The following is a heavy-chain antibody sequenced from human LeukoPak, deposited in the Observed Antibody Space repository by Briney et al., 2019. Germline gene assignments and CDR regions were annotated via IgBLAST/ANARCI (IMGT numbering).Heavy chain of an antibody. CDR1: GGSFSGYY. D-gene: IGHD5-18*01. J-gene: IGHJ4*02. Sequence: SETLSLTCAVYGGSFSGYYRSWIRQPPGKGLEWIGEINHSGSTNYNPSLKSRVTISVDTSKNQFSLKLSSVTAADTAVYYCARGKRGYSYGPYYFDYWGQGTLVTVSS. V-gene: IGHV4-34*01. CDR3: ARGKRGYSYGPYYFDY. CDR2: INHSGST.